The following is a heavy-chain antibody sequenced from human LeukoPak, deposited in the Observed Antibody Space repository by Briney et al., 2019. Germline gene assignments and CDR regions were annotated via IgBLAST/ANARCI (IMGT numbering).Heavy chain of an antibody. J-gene: IGHJ4*02. D-gene: IGHD1-26*01. V-gene: IGHV4-59*01. CDR3: ARAAGELTFDY. CDR2: IYYSGIT. Sequence: SSETLSLTCTVSGGSISSYYWTWIRQPPGKGLEWIGYIYYSGITNYNPSLKSRVTISVDTSKNQFSLKLRSVTAADTAVYYCARAAGELTFDYWGQGTLVTVSS. CDR1: GGSISSYY.